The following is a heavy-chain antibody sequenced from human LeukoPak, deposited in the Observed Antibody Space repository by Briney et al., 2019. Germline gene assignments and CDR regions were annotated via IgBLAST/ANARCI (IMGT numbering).Heavy chain of an antibody. D-gene: IGHD3-22*01. CDR2: IYYSGST. J-gene: IGHJ4*02. V-gene: IGHV4-39*01. CDR3: ARQPVVVNFDY. CDR1: GGSISSSSYY. Sequence: SENLSLTCTVSGGSISSSSYYWGWIRQPPGKGLEWIGSIYYSGSTYYNPSLKSRVTISVDTSKNQFSLKLSSVTAADTAVYYCARQPVVVNFDYWGQGTLVTVSS.